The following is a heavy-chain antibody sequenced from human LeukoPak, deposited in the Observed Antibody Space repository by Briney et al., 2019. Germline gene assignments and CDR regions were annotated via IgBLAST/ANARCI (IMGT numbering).Heavy chain of an antibody. CDR1: GFTFNNFA. CDR3: AKDRNTMIVRGAFDI. J-gene: IGHJ3*02. Sequence: GGSLRLSCAASGFTFNNFAMSWVRQAPGKGLEWVSAISGSGGSTYYADSVKGRFTISRDNSKNTLYLQMNSLRAEDTAVYYCAKDRNTMIVRGAFDIWGQGTMVTVSS. D-gene: IGHD3-22*01. CDR2: ISGSGGST. V-gene: IGHV3-23*01.